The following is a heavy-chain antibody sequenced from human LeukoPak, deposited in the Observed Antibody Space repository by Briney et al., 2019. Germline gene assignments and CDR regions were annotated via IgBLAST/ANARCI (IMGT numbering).Heavy chain of an antibody. CDR1: GFTFDDYG. Sequence: GGSLRLSCAASGFTFDDYGMSWVRQAPGKGLEWVSGINWNGGSTGYADSVKGRFTISRDNAKNSLCLQMNSLRAEDTALYYCASTVLGYCSNWGQGTLVTVSS. CDR2: INWNGGST. CDR3: ASTVLGYCSN. J-gene: IGHJ4*02. V-gene: IGHV3-20*04. D-gene: IGHD2-2*01.